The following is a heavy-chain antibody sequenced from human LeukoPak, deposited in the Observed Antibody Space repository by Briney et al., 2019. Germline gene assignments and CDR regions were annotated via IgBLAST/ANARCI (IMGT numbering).Heavy chain of an antibody. CDR1: VGSISSFSYY. J-gene: IGHJ4*02. V-gene: IGHV4-39*07. Sequence: SETLSLTCTVSVGSISSFSYYWGWIRQPPGRGLEWIGTIYYSGSTYYNPSLKSRVTISTDTSKNQFSLNLRSVTAADTAVYYCARVRGDSPYSFDYWGQGTLVTVSS. D-gene: IGHD2-21*02. CDR2: IYYSGST. CDR3: ARVRGDSPYSFDY.